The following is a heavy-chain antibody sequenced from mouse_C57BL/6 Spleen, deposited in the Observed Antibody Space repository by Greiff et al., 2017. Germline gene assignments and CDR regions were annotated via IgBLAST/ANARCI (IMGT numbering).Heavy chain of an antibody. CDR2: FYPGSGSI. Sequence: VQLQQSGAELVKPGASVKLSCKASGYTFTEYTIHWVKQRSGQGLEWIGWFYPGSGSIKYNEKFKDKDTLTADKSSSTVYMELSRLTTEDSAVYLCARHEDDYYGSSYYAMGYWGQGTSVTVSS. J-gene: IGHJ4*01. CDR3: ARHEDDYYGSSYYAMGY. CDR1: GYTFTEYT. V-gene: IGHV1-62-2*01. D-gene: IGHD1-1*01.